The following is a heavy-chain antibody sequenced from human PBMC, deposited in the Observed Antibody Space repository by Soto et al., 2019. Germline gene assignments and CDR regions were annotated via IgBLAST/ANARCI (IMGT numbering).Heavy chain of an antibody. CDR1: GGFVSSGNYY. V-gene: IGHV4-34*01. Sequence: QVQLQQWGAGLLKPSETLSLTYAVYGGFVSSGNYYWSWIRQPPGKALEWIGEMSHSGGTHFNPSLKSRVTISVDTSKNQFSLKMSSVTAADTALYYCARVERGTATTVVDAFDIWGPGTMVTVSS. J-gene: IGHJ3*02. CDR3: ARVERGTATTVVDAFDI. D-gene: IGHD1-1*01. CDR2: MSHSGGT.